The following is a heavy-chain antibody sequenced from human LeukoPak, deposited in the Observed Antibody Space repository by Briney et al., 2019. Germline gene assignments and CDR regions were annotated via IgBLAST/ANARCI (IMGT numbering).Heavy chain of an antibody. V-gene: IGHV3-23*01. CDR2: ISGSGGST. CDR3: AKELVVVVVAATHRYFDY. CDR1: GFTFSSYA. Sequence: PGGSLRLSCAASGFTFSSYAMSWVRQAPGKGLEWVSAISGSGGSTYYADSVKGRFTISRDNSKNTLYLQMNSLRAEDTAVHYCAKELVVVVVAATHRYFDYWGQGTLVTVSS. J-gene: IGHJ4*02. D-gene: IGHD2-15*01.